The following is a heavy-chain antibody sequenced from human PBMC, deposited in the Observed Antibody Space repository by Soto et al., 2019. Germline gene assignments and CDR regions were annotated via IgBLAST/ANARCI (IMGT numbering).Heavy chain of an antibody. Sequence: EVQLVESGGGLVQPGRSLRLSCAASGFTFDDYAMHWVRQAPGKGLEWVSGISWNSGSIGYAESVKGRFTISRDNAKNSLYLQMNSLRAEDTALYYCAKDKTLSGWYAFDYWGQGTRVTVSS. J-gene: IGHJ4*02. CDR3: AKDKTLSGWYAFDY. V-gene: IGHV3-9*01. D-gene: IGHD6-19*01. CDR2: ISWNSGSI. CDR1: GFTFDDYA.